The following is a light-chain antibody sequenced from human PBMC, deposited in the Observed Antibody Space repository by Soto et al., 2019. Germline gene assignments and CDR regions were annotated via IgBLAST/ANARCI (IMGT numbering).Light chain of an antibody. CDR3: CSYAGSSTHGV. V-gene: IGLV2-23*01. CDR2: EGS. J-gene: IGLJ3*02. CDR1: SSAVANYNL. Sequence: QSALTQPASVSGSPGQSITISCTGTSSAVANYNLVSWYQQHPGKAPKLIIYEGSQRPSGVSNRFSGSKSDNTASLAISGLQAEDEADYYCCSYAGSSTHGVFGGGTKVTVL.